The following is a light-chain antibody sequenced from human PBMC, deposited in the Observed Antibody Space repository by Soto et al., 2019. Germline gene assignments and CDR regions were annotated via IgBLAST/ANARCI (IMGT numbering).Light chain of an antibody. CDR1: QSISNY. Sequence: DIQMTQSPSSLSVSVGDRVTITCRASQSISNYLNWYQQKPGKAPTLLIYAASTLQSGVPLRFSGSGAGTDFTLNVSSLEPEDFGTYYCKQSYSTPRTFGQGTKVEIK. CDR3: KQSYSTPRT. J-gene: IGKJ1*01. CDR2: AAS. V-gene: IGKV1-39*01.